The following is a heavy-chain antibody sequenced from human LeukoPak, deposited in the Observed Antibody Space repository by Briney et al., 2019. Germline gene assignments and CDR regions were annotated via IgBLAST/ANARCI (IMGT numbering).Heavy chain of an antibody. CDR3: ARPETYSSGWYSFDY. D-gene: IGHD6-19*01. Sequence: SETLSLTCAVSGGSISSSNWWSWVRQPPGKGLEWIGEIYHSGSTNYNPSLKSRVTISVDTSKNQFSLKLSSVTAADTAVYYCARPETYSSGWYSFDYWGQGTLVTVSS. J-gene: IGHJ4*02. CDR2: IYHSGST. V-gene: IGHV4-4*02. CDR1: GGSISSSNW.